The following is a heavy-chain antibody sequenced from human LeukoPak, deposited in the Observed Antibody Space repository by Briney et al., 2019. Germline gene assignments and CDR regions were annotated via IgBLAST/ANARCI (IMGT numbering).Heavy chain of an antibody. CDR3: ARRVVLSGNYFDY. D-gene: IGHD2-15*01. CDR2: INQDASEK. J-gene: IGHJ4*02. V-gene: IGHV3-7*04. Sequence: GESLRLSCAASGFTFSSYWMTWVRQAPGKGLEWVANINQDASEKYYVDSVKGRFTISRDNAKNSLYLQMNSLRAEDTAVYYCARRVVLSGNYFDYWSQGTLVTVSS. CDR1: GFTFSSYW.